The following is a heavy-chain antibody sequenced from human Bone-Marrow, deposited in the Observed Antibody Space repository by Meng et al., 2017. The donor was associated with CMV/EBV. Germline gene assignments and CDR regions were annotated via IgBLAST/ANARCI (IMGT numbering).Heavy chain of an antibody. CDR2: IYSGGST. J-gene: IGHJ6*02. CDR3: AREAYEYGYYGMDV. V-gene: IGHV3-53*01. Sequence: ETLSLTCTVSGDSISSSGYYWGWIRQPPGKGLEWVSIIYSGGSTYYADSVKGRFTISRDNSKNTVYLQMNSLRAEDTAVYYCAREAYEYGYYGMDVWGQGTTVTVSS. CDR1: GDSISSSGYY. D-gene: IGHD5-12*01.